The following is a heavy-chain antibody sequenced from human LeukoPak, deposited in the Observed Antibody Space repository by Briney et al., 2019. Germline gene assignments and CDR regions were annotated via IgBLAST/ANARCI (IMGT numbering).Heavy chain of an antibody. CDR3: ARDKFSGSYYYFDY. Sequence: GGSLRLSCAASGFAFSSYSMNWVRQAPGKGLEWVSSISSSSSYMYYADSVKGRFTISRDNAKNSLYLQMNSLRAEDTAVYYCARDKFSGSYYYFDYWGQGTLVTVSS. J-gene: IGHJ4*02. CDR2: ISSSSSYM. CDR1: GFAFSSYS. V-gene: IGHV3-21*01. D-gene: IGHD1-26*01.